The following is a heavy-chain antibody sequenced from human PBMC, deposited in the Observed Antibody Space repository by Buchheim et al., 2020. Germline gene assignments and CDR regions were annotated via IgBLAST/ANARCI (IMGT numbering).Heavy chain of an antibody. CDR1: GFTFSSYW. J-gene: IGHJ4*02. CDR2: IKQDGSEK. CDR3: ASAYYYDSSGYDPWDY. D-gene: IGHD3-22*01. Sequence: EVQLVESGGGLVQPGGSLRLSCAASGFTFSSYWMSWVRQAPGKGLEWVANIKQDGSEKYYVDSVKGRFTISRDNAKNSLYLQMTSLRAEDTAVYYCASAYYYDSSGYDPWDYWGQGTL. V-gene: IGHV3-7*03.